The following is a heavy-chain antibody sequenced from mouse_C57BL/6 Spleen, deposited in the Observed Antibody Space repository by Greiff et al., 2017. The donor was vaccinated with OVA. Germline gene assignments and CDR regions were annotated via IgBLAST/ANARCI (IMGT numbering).Heavy chain of an antibody. CDR2: ISSGSSTI. Sequence: VQLQQSGGGLVKPGGSLKLSCAASGFTFSDYGMHWVRQAPEKGLEWVAYISSGSSTIYYADTVKGRFTISRDNAKNTLFLQMTSLRSEDTAMYYCAIYGSSGYFDYWGQGTTLTVSS. J-gene: IGHJ2*01. CDR1: GFTFSDYG. D-gene: IGHD1-1*01. V-gene: IGHV5-17*01. CDR3: AIYGSSGYFDY.